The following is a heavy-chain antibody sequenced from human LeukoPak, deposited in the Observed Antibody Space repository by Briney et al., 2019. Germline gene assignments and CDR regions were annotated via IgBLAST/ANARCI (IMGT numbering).Heavy chain of an antibody. Sequence: SETLSLTCTVSGGSISSSSYYWGWIRQPPGKGLEWIGYISYSGSTGYNPSLKSRVTMSVDTSKNQFSLKLNSVTPADTAIYYCTRDRRDGYNYVDVWGQGTLVTVSS. CDR1: GGSISSSSYY. V-gene: IGHV4-61*01. J-gene: IGHJ4*02. D-gene: IGHD5-24*01. CDR3: TRDRRDGYNYVDV. CDR2: ISYSGST.